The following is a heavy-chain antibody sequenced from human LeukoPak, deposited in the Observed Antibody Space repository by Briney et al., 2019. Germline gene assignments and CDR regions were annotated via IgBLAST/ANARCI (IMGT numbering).Heavy chain of an antibody. CDR2: ISYDGSNK. V-gene: IGHV3-30*04. CDR1: GITFSSYA. D-gene: IGHD3-10*01. J-gene: IGHJ4*02. Sequence: GGSLRLSCAASGITFSSYAMHWVRQAPGKGLEWVAVISYDGSNKYYADSVKGRFTISRDNSKNTLYLQMNSLRAEDTAVYYCAKGPPMVRGVIFDWGQGTLVTVSS. CDR3: AKGPPMVRGVIFD.